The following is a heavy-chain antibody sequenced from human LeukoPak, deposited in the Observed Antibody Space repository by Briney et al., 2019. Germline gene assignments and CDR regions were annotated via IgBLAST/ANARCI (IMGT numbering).Heavy chain of an antibody. CDR3: ARAWGDYYFDY. D-gene: IGHD2-21*02. J-gene: IGHJ4*02. Sequence: SETLSLTCAVHGGSFSGYYWSWIRQPPGKGLEWIGEINHSGSTNYNPSLKSRVTISVDTSKNQFSLKLSSVTAADTAVYYCARAWGDYYFDYWGQGTLVTVSS. CDR2: INHSGST. CDR1: GGSFSGYY. V-gene: IGHV4-34*01.